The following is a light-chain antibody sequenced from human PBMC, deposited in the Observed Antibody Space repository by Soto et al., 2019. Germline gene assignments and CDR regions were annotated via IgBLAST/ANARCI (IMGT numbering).Light chain of an antibody. CDR2: AAT. V-gene: IGKV1-12*01. CDR3: QQGHTFPLT. Sequence: DIQMTQSPSSVSASVGDRVTITCRASQDISDWLAWHQQKPGEAPKLLIYAATTLHSGVPSRFSGSGSGTDFTLTISSLQPEDFATYYCQQGHTFPLTFGGGTKVETK. J-gene: IGKJ4*01. CDR1: QDISDW.